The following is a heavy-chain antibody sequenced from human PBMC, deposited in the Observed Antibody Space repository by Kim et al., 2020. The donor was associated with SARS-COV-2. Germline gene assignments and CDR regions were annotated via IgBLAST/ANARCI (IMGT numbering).Heavy chain of an antibody. CDR3: ARSFSGSYFGYDY. D-gene: IGHD1-26*01. J-gene: IGHJ4*02. V-gene: IGHV3-30*03. CDR1: GFTFNNYG. CDR2: ITYDGSHK. Sequence: GGSLRLSCAASGFTFNNYGMHWVRQAPGKGLEWVAVITYDGSHKYYVDSVKGRFTITRDNPKNTLYLQMNSLRIEDTAVYYCARSFSGSYFGYDYWGQGSLVTVSS.